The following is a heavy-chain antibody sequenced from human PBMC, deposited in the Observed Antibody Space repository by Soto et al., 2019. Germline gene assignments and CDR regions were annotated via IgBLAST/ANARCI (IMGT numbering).Heavy chain of an antibody. CDR2: ISSSSSYI. Sequence: GGSLRLSCAASGFTFSSYSMNWVRQAPGKGLEWVSSISSSSSYIYYADSVKGRFTISRDNAKNSLYLQMNSLRAEDTAVYYCARTRWNDVSDFDYWGQGTPVTVSS. D-gene: IGHD1-1*01. V-gene: IGHV3-21*01. J-gene: IGHJ4*02. CDR3: ARTRWNDVSDFDY. CDR1: GFTFSSYS.